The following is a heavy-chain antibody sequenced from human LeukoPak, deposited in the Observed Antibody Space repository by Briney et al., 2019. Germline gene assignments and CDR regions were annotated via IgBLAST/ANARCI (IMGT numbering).Heavy chain of an antibody. CDR2: IKQDGSEK. CDR1: GFTFSSYW. V-gene: IGHV3-7*01. Sequence: GGSLRLSCAASGFTFSSYWMSWVRQAPGKGLEWVANIKQDGSEKYYVDSVKGRFTISRDNAKNSLYLQMNSLRDEDTAVYYCARDRGSSSWPGPYYFDCWGQGTLVTVSS. D-gene: IGHD6-13*01. J-gene: IGHJ4*02. CDR3: ARDRGSSSWPGPYYFDC.